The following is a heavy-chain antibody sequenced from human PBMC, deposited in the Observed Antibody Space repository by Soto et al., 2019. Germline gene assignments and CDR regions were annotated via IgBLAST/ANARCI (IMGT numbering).Heavy chain of an antibody. CDR1: GYTFTNYD. CDR2: MNPNRGKT. J-gene: IGHJ4*02. Sequence: QVQLVQSGAEVKKPGASVKVSCKASGYTFTNYDINWVRQASGQGLEWMGWMNPNRGKTGYAQKFQGRVTMTRDTAINTAYMELSSLTSEDTAVYYCARGQVGATSDYWGQGTLVTVSS. D-gene: IGHD1-26*01. V-gene: IGHV1-8*01. CDR3: ARGQVGATSDY.